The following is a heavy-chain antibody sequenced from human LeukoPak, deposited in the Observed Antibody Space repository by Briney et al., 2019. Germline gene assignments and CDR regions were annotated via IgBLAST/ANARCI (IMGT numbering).Heavy chain of an antibody. Sequence: GGSLRLSCAASGFTFSSYWMSWVRQAPGKGLEWVANIKQDGSEKYYVDSVKGRFTISRDSAKNSLYLQMNSLRAEDTAVYYCARDLTGYSGSYSDYWGQGTLVTVSS. V-gene: IGHV3-7*01. CDR1: GFTFSSYW. CDR3: ARDLTGYSGSYSDY. D-gene: IGHD1-26*01. J-gene: IGHJ4*02. CDR2: IKQDGSEK.